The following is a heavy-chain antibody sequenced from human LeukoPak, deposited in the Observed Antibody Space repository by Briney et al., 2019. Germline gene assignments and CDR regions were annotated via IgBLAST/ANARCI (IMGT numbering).Heavy chain of an antibody. CDR3: AKAPMVPAATYYFDY. Sequence: GGSLRLSCAASGFTFSSYAMRWVRQAPGKGLEWVSAISGSGGSTYYADSVKGRFTISRDNSKNTLYLQMNSLRAEDTAVYYCAKAPMVPAATYYFDYWGQGTLVTVSS. CDR1: GFTFSSYA. CDR2: ISGSGGST. V-gene: IGHV3-23*01. D-gene: IGHD2-2*01. J-gene: IGHJ4*02.